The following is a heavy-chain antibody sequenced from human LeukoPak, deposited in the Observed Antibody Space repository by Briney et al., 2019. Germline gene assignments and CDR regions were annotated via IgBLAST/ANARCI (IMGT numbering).Heavy chain of an antibody. CDR2: IIPIFGTA. V-gene: IGHV1-69*06. Sequence: SVKVSCKASGGTFSSYAISWVRQAPGQGLEWMGGIIPIFGTANYAQRFQGRVTITADKSTSTAYMELSSLRSEDTAVYYCARAIDYDILTGSPYYFDYWGQGTLVTVSS. J-gene: IGHJ4*02. CDR1: GGTFSSYA. D-gene: IGHD3-9*01. CDR3: ARAIDYDILTGSPYYFDY.